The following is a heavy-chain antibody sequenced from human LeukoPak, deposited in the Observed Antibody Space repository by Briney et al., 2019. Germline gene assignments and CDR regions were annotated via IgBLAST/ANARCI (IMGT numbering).Heavy chain of an antibody. V-gene: IGHV4-39*07. Sequence: SETLSLTCTVSGGSINSSSYYWGWIRQPPGKGLEWIGTIYYSGSTYYNPSLKSRVTISVDTSKNQFSLKLSSVTAADTAVYYCARATYYDYVWGSYRKEGYYYYGMDVWGQGTTVTVSS. CDR2: IYYSGST. D-gene: IGHD3-16*02. J-gene: IGHJ6*02. CDR3: ARATYYDYVWGSYRKEGYYYYGMDV. CDR1: GGSINSSSYY.